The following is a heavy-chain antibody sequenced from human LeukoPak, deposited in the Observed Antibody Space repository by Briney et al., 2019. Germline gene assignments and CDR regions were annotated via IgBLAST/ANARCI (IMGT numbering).Heavy chain of an antibody. CDR2: MNPNSGNT. Sequence: ASVKVSCKASGYTFTSYDINWVRQATGQGLEWMGWMNPNSGNTGYAQKFQGRVTMTRNTSISTAYMELSSLRSEDTAVYYCARLNGGVLWFGEFTSYGMDVWGQGTTVTVSS. CDR3: ARLNGGVLWFGEFTSYGMDV. V-gene: IGHV1-8*01. J-gene: IGHJ6*02. CDR1: GYTFTSYD. D-gene: IGHD3-10*01.